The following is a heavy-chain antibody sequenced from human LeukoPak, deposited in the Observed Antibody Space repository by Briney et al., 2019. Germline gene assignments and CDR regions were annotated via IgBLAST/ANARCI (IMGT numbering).Heavy chain of an antibody. Sequence: GGSLRLSCAASGFTFSSYWMSWVRQAPGKGLEWVGRLKSISDGGTRDYAAPVKGRFTISRDSSKNTLYLQLNSLRAEDTAVYYCARGLTAGIVVVPVDYWGQGTLVTVSS. CDR2: LKSISDGGTR. J-gene: IGHJ4*02. V-gene: IGHV3-15*01. D-gene: IGHD2-2*01. CDR1: GFTFSSYW. CDR3: ARGLTAGIVVVPVDY.